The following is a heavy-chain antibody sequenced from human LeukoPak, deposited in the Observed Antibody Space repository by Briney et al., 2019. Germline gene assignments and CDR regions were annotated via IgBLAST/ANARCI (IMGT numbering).Heavy chain of an antibody. Sequence: PGGSLRLSCAASGFTFCDYYMNWIRQAPGKGLEWLSYISSSGTTIYYADSVKGRFTISRDNAKNLLYLQMNSLRAEDTAVYYCARDPSYSSSSRWFDPWGQGTLVTVSS. J-gene: IGHJ5*02. D-gene: IGHD6-13*01. CDR1: GFTFCDYY. CDR2: ISSSGTTI. V-gene: IGHV3-11*04. CDR3: ARDPSYSSSSRWFDP.